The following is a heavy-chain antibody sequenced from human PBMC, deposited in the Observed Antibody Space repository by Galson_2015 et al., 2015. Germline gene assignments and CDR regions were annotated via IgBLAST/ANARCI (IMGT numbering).Heavy chain of an antibody. J-gene: IGHJ3*02. D-gene: IGHD3-22*01. Sequence: SVKVSCKASGYTFTSYAMHWVRQAPGQRLEWMGWINAGNGNTKYSQKFQGRVTITRDTSASTAYMELSSLRSEDTAVYYCAGPMIVVGDAFDIWGQGTMVTASS. CDR3: AGPMIVVGDAFDI. CDR1: GYTFTSYA. V-gene: IGHV1-3*01. CDR2: INAGNGNT.